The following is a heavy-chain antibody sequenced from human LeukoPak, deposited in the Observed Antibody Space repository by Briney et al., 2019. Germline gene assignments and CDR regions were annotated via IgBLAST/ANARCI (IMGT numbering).Heavy chain of an antibody. CDR1: GGSISSDGYC. V-gene: IGHV4-31*03. D-gene: IGHD6-6*01. CDR3: AREHSRSSYFDY. CDR2: IYSSGGT. J-gene: IGHJ4*02. Sequence: SETLSLTCTVSGGSISSDGYCWSWIRQHPQKGLEWLGYIYSSGGTYYNPSLKSRATISVDTSKNQFSLKLNSVTAADTAVYYCAREHSRSSYFDYWGQGTLVSVSS.